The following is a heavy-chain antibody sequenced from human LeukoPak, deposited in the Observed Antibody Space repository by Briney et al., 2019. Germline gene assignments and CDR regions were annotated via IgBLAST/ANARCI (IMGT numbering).Heavy chain of an antibody. D-gene: IGHD3-16*02. CDR1: GGSFSGYY. J-gene: IGHJ4*02. V-gene: IGHV4-34*01. Sequence: SETLSLTCAVYGGSFSGYYWSWIRQPPGKGLEWIGEINHSGSTNYNPSLKRRVTISVDTSKNQFSLKLSSVTAADTAVYYCARVSYDYVWGSYRPPRYFDYWGQGTLVTVSS. CDR2: INHSGST. CDR3: ARVSYDYVWGSYRPPRYFDY.